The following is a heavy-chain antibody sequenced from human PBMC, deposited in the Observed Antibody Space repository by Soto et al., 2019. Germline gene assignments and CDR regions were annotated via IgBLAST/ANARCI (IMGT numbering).Heavy chain of an antibody. J-gene: IGHJ5*02. CDR2: ISSSGSTI. CDR1: GFTFSDYY. V-gene: IGHV3-11*01. CDR3: ARAVGGTRYDWFDP. D-gene: IGHD1-26*01. Sequence: LRLSCAASGFTFSDYYMSWIRQAPGKGLEWVSYISSSGSTIYYADSVKGRFTISRDNAKNSLYLQMNSLRAEDTAVYYCARAVGGTRYDWFDPWGQGTLVTVSS.